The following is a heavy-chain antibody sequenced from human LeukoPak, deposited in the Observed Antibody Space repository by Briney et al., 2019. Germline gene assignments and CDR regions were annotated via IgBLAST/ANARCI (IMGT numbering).Heavy chain of an antibody. D-gene: IGHD2-21*02. CDR1: GFTFSSYV. CDR3: AKKTSYCAGDCFTYFFDY. J-gene: IGHJ4*02. Sequence: GGSLRLSCVASGFTFSSYVMTWVRQAPGEGLECVSAITGSSDATYYADSVKGRFTISRDNSKNTLFLQMNSLRAEDTAVYYCAKKTSYCAGDCFTYFFDYWGRGTLVTVSS. V-gene: IGHV3-23*01. CDR2: ITGSSDAT.